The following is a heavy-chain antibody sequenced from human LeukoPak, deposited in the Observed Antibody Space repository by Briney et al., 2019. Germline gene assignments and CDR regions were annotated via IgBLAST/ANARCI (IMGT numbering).Heavy chain of an antibody. J-gene: IGHJ4*02. Sequence: SQTLSLNCTVSGGSISSGSYYWSWIRQPAGKGLEWIGRIYTSGSTNYNPSLKSRVTISVDTSKNQFSLKLSSVTAADTAVYYCAREMWGYDSSGYYYYFDYWGQGTLVTVSS. D-gene: IGHD3-22*01. CDR3: AREMWGYDSSGYYYYFDY. CDR1: GGSISSGSYY. V-gene: IGHV4-61*02. CDR2: IYTSGST.